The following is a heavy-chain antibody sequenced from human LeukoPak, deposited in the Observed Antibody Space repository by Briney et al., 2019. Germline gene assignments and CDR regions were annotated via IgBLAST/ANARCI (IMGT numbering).Heavy chain of an antibody. D-gene: IGHD3-9*01. V-gene: IGHV3-66*04. J-gene: IGHJ4*02. Sequence: GGSLRLSCAASGITVSTNYMSWVRQAPGKGLEWVSIIYIGGATFYADSVKGRFTISRENSKNTLWLQMNSLRAEDTAVYDCARLHYDVLTGPFDYWGQGTLVIVSS. CDR1: GITVSTNY. CDR3: ARLHYDVLTGPFDY. CDR2: IYIGGAT.